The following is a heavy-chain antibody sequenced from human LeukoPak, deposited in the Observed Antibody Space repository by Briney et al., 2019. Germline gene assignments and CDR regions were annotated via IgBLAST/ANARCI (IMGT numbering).Heavy chain of an antibody. CDR3: AKDPTPANYYDNSGYFDY. CDR2: ISYDGSNK. Sequence: GGSLRLSCAASGFTFSSYAMHWVRQAPGKGLEWVAVISYDGSNKYYADSVKGRFTISRDNSKNTLYLQMNSLRAEDTAVYYCAKDPTPANYYDNSGYFDYWGQGTLVTVSS. V-gene: IGHV3-30*04. D-gene: IGHD3-22*01. CDR1: GFTFSSYA. J-gene: IGHJ4*02.